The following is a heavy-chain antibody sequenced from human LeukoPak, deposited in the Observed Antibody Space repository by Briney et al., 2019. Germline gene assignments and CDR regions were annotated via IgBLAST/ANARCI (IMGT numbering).Heavy chain of an antibody. V-gene: IGHV3-23*01. CDR1: GITLSRYA. Sequence: GGSLRLSCVASGITLSRYAMTWVRQAPGKGLEWVSGISDSGDNTYYADSVQGRFTISRDSSKNTLYLQMNSLRAEDTAVYYCARGNLYYDSSGFDYWGQGTLVTVSS. CDR2: ISDSGDNT. J-gene: IGHJ4*02. CDR3: ARGNLYYDSSGFDY. D-gene: IGHD3-22*01.